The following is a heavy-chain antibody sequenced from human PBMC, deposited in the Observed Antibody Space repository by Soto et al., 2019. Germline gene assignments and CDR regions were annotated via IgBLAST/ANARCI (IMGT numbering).Heavy chain of an antibody. CDR1: GGTFSSYA. J-gene: IGHJ5*02. CDR3: ARGNCSGGSCYSGPSWFDP. Sequence: QVQLVQSGAEVKKPGSWVKVSCKASGGTFSSYAISWVRQAPGQGLEWMGGIIPIFGTANYAQKFQGRVTITADESTSTAYMELSSLRSEDTAVYYCARGNCSGGSCYSGPSWFDPWGQGTLVTVSS. V-gene: IGHV1-69*01. CDR2: IIPIFGTA. D-gene: IGHD2-15*01.